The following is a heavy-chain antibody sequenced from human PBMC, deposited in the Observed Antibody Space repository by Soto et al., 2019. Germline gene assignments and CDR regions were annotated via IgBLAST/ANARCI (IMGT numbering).Heavy chain of an antibody. CDR1: GGTFSSYA. CDR2: IIPIFGTA. Sequence: GASVKVSCKASGGTFSSYAISWVRQAPGQGLEWMGGIIPIFGTANYAQKFQGRVTITADESTSTAYMELSSLRSEDTAVYYCARVVFRGYDILTGYNWFDPWGQGTLVTVSS. J-gene: IGHJ5*02. D-gene: IGHD3-9*01. CDR3: ARVVFRGYDILTGYNWFDP. V-gene: IGHV1-69*13.